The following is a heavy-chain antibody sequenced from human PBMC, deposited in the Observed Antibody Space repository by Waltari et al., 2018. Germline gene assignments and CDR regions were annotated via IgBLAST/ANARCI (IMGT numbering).Heavy chain of an antibody. J-gene: IGHJ4*02. CDR2: INAGNGNT. D-gene: IGHD3-3*01. Sequence: QVQLVQSGAEVKKPGASVKVSCKASGYTFTSYAMHWVRQAPGQRLEWMGWINAGNGNTKYSQEFQGRVTITRDTSASTAYMELSSLRSEDMAVYYIARSASVDFWSGYSLDYWGQGTLVTVSS. CDR1: GYTFTSYA. CDR3: ARSASVDFWSGYSLDY. V-gene: IGHV1-3*03.